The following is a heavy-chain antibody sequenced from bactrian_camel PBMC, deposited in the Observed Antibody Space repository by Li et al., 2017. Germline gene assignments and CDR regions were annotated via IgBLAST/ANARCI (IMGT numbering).Heavy chain of an antibody. D-gene: IGHD2*01. Sequence: HVQLVESGGGSVQAGGSLRLSCTASGFPDETNRMAWYRQAPGKEREVVSTIDVAGGTIYADSVKGRFTISRDNAKNTLYLQMNNLKTEDTAVYYCAACARSGVSCGARYWGQGTQVTVS. CDR1: GFPDETNR. J-gene: IGHJ4*01. CDR2: IDVAGGT. CDR3: AACARSGVSCGARY. V-gene: IGHV3S55*01.